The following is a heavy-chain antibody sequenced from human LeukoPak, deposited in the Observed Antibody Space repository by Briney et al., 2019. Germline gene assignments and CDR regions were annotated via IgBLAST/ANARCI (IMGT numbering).Heavy chain of an antibody. J-gene: IGHJ4*02. CDR2: ISYDGSNK. CDR1: GFTFSSYA. CDR3: AKQLGYCSDGSCYFPY. V-gene: IGHV3-30-3*02. D-gene: IGHD2-15*01. Sequence: GGSLRLSCAASGFTFSSYAMHWVRQAPGKGLEWVAVISYDGSNKYHADSVKGRFTVSRDNSKNTLYLQMNSLRAEDTAVYYCAKQLGYCSDGSCYFPYWGQGTLVTVSS.